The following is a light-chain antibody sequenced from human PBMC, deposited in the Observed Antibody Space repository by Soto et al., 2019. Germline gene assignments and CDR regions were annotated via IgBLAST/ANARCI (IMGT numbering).Light chain of an antibody. Sequence: EIVLTQSPGTLSLSPGERATLSCRASQRVSSSYLAWYQQKPGQAPRLLIYGASSRATGIPDRFSGSGSGTDFALTISRLEPEDSEVYFCQRYGSSPPFTFGQGTKVEI. CDR3: QRYGSSPPFT. CDR1: QRVSSSY. V-gene: IGKV3-20*01. J-gene: IGKJ2*01. CDR2: GAS.